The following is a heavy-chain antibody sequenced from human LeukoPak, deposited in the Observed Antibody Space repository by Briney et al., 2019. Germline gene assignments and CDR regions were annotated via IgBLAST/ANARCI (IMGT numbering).Heavy chain of an antibody. V-gene: IGHV3-7*04. J-gene: IGHJ3*02. CDR2: IKPNRSDK. CDR1: GYTFTTYY. Sequence: SLRLSCAASGYTFTTYYMNWVRQAPGQGLEWMANIKPNRSDKNYGENVKGRFTITRDNAKITVYLQMNRLRAEDTAVYYCAREKNRPLWGDGFDIWGQGTMVTVSS. CDR3: AREKNRPLWGDGFDI. D-gene: IGHD2-21*01.